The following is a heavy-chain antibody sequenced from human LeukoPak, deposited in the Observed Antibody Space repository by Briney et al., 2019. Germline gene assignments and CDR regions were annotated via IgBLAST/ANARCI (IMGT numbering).Heavy chain of an antibody. Sequence: ASVKVSCKASGYTYTSYGISWVRQAPGQGLEWMGWIRAYNRNTNYAQKFQDRVTMTTDSSTTTAYMELRSLTSDDMALYYCARDTAVAYYGMDVWGQGTTVTVSS. J-gene: IGHJ6*02. CDR3: ARDTAVAYYGMDV. CDR1: GYTYTSYG. CDR2: IRAYNRNT. V-gene: IGHV1-18*03. D-gene: IGHD5-18*01.